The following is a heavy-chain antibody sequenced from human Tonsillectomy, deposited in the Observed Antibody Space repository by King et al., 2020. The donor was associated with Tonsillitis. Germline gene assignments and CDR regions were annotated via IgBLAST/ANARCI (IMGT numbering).Heavy chain of an antibody. Sequence: TLKESGPALVKPTQTLTLTCTFSGFSLSTSRMRVNWIRQPPGKALEWLARIDWDDDKLYSTSLKTRLTISKDTSKNQVVLTMTNMDPVDTARYYCARLPPGEIGDYYFDYWGQGILVTVSS. J-gene: IGHJ4*02. V-gene: IGHV2-70*04. CDR3: ARLPPGEIGDYYFDY. D-gene: IGHD7-27*01. CDR2: IDWDDDK. CDR1: GFSLSTSRMR.